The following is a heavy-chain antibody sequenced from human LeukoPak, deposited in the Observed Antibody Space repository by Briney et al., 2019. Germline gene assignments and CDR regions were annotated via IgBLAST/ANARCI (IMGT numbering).Heavy chain of an antibody. CDR3: ARGGPPRDAFDI. Sequence: GGSLRLSCAASGFTFSSYSMNWVRQAPGKGLGWVSVIYSGGNTYYADSVKGRLTISRDNSKNTLSLQMNSLRADDTAVYYCARGGPPRDAFDIWGQGTMVTVSS. J-gene: IGHJ3*02. CDR1: GFTFSSYS. V-gene: IGHV3-53*01. D-gene: IGHD3-16*01. CDR2: IYSGGNT.